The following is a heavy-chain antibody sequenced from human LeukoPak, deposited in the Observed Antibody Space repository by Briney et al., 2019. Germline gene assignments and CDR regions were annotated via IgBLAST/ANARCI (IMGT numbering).Heavy chain of an antibody. J-gene: IGHJ4*02. CDR3: ASGRQLGY. D-gene: IGHD6-6*01. Sequence: TGGSLRLSCAASGFTFSNYWMSWVRQASGKGLEWVANIKVDGSEKYYVDSVKGRFTISRDNAKNSLYLQMNSLRAEDTAIYYCASGRQLGYWGQGTLVTVSS. V-gene: IGHV3-7*01. CDR2: IKVDGSEK. CDR1: GFTFSNYW.